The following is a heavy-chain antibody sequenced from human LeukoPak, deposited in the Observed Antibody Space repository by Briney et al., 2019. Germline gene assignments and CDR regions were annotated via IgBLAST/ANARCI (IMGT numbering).Heavy chain of an antibody. CDR2: IYHSGST. Sequence: SETLSLTCTVSGYSISSGYYWGWIRQPPGKGLEWIESIYHSGSTYYNPSLKSRVTISVDTSKNQFSLKLSSVTAADTAVYYCARGSRGVSRHFDYWGQGTLVTVSS. D-gene: IGHD6-6*01. V-gene: IGHV4-38-2*02. CDR1: GYSISSGYY. CDR3: ARGSRGVSRHFDY. J-gene: IGHJ4*02.